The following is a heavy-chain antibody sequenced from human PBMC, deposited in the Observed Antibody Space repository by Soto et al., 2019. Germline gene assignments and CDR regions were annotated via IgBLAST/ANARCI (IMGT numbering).Heavy chain of an antibody. D-gene: IGHD7-27*01. CDR2: ISWDGGST. J-gene: IGHJ6*02. V-gene: IGHV3-43*01. CDR3: AKDIRLNGDRNYYYGMDV. Sequence: EVQLVESGGVVVQPGGSLRLSCAASGFTFDDYTMHWVRQAPGKGLEWVSLISWDGGSTYYADSVKGRFTISRDNSKNSLYLQMNSLRTEDTALYYCAKDIRLNGDRNYYYGMDVWGQGTTVTVSS. CDR1: GFTFDDYT.